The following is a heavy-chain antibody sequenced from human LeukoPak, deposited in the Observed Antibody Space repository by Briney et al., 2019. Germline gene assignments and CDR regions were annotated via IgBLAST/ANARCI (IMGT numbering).Heavy chain of an antibody. CDR3: ARHFSMVSHFDY. D-gene: IGHD2-8*01. V-gene: IGHV4-59*01. CDR2: IYYSGST. J-gene: IGHJ4*02. Sequence: PSETLSLTCTVSGGSISSYYWSWIRQPPGKGLEWIGYIYYSGSTNYNPSLKSRVTISVDTSKNQFSLKLSSVTAADTAVYYCARHFSMVSHFDYWGQGTLVTVSS. CDR1: GGSISSYY.